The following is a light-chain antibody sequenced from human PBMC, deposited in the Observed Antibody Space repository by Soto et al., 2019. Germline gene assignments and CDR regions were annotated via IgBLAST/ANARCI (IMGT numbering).Light chain of an antibody. CDR1: QSVSSN. CDR3: QQYNNWPPAWT. Sequence: ELVMTQSPATQSVSPGERATLSCRASQSVSSNLAWYQQKPGQAPRLLIYGASTRATGIPARFSGSGSGTEFTLTISSLQSEDFAVYYCQQYNNWPPAWTFGQGTKVDIK. V-gene: IGKV3-15*01. CDR2: GAS. J-gene: IGKJ1*01.